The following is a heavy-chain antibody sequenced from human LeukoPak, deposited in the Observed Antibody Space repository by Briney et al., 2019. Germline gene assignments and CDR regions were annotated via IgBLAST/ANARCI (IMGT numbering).Heavy chain of an antibody. D-gene: IGHD3-10*01. CDR2: IYYSGST. CDR3: ARDIGTMVRGVIGLGFDY. V-gene: IGHV4-31*03. Sequence: SQTLSLTCTVSGGSISSGGYYWSWIPQHPGKGLEWIGYIYYSGSTYYNPSLKSRVTISVDTSKNQFALKLSSVTAADTAVYYCARDIGTMVRGVIGLGFDYWGQGTLVTVSS. J-gene: IGHJ4*02. CDR1: GGSISSGGYY.